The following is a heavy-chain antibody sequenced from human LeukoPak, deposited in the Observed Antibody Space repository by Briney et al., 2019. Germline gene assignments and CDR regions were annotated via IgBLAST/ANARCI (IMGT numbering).Heavy chain of an antibody. CDR2: IYPGDPDT. CDR3: ARHPPYDSSGYYFGTFHY. V-gene: IGHV5-51*01. CDR1: GYSFTSYW. D-gene: IGHD3-22*01. Sequence: GESLKISCKGSGYSFTSYWIGWVRQMPGKGLEWMGIIYPGDPDTRYSPSFQGQVTISADKSISTAYLQWSSLKASDTAMYYCARHPPYDSSGYYFGTFHYWGQGTLVTVSS. J-gene: IGHJ4*02.